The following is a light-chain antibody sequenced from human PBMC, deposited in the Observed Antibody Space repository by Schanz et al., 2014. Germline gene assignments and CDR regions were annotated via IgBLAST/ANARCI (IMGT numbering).Light chain of an antibody. CDR3: SSYTSSSTWV. CDR1: SSDVGNYNL. Sequence: QSALTQPASVSGSPGQSITISCTGTSSDVGNYNLVSWYQQHPGKAPKLLIYGNYRRPSGVPDRFSGSKSGNTASLTISGLQAEDEADYYCSSYTSSSTWVFGGGTKLTVL. CDR2: GNY. J-gene: IGLJ3*02. V-gene: IGLV2-14*02.